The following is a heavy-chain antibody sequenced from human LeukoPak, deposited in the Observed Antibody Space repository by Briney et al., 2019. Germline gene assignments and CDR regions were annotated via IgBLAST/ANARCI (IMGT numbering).Heavy chain of an antibody. CDR1: GGSFSSYY. D-gene: IGHD1-26*01. V-gene: IGHV4-59*01. CDR3: ARERDGTDY. CDR2: VSYSGST. Sequence: SETLSLTCTVSGGSFSSYYWNWIRQPPGKGLEWIRYVSYSGSTKYNPSLKSRVTISLAMSKNQFSLKLTSVTAADTAVYFCARERDGTDYWGQGTLVTVSS. J-gene: IGHJ4*02.